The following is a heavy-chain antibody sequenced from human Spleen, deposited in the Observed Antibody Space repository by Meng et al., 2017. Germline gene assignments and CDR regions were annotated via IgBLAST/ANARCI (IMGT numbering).Heavy chain of an antibody. V-gene: IGHV1-2*06. J-gene: IGHJ4*02. CDR3: AKNWHSGTTFDY. D-gene: IGHD1-7*01. CDR2: INPNSGGP. CDR1: GYTFTGYY. Sequence: ASVKVSCKASGYTFTGYYMHWVRQAPGQGLEWMGRINPNSGGPNYAQKFQGRVTMTRDTSISTAYMELSSLTSDDTAVYYCAKNWHSGTTFDYWGQGTLVTVSS.